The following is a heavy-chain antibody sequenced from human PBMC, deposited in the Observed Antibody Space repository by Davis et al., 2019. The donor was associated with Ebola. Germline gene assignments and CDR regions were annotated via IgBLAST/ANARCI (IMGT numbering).Heavy chain of an antibody. CDR2: IKEDGSEK. CDR1: GFTFSRSW. Sequence: GESLKISCVASGFTFSRSWMNWVRQAPGQGLEWVASIKEDGSEKYHVHSVEGRFTISRDNAKNSLYLQMSSLRAEDTAVYYCAKDSGWAMSPWGQGTLVTVSS. D-gene: IGHD6-19*01. V-gene: IGHV3-7*01. J-gene: IGHJ5*02. CDR3: AKDSGWAMSP.